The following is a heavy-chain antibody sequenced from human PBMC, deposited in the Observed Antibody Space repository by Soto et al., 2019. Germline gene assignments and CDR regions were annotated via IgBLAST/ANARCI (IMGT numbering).Heavy chain of an antibody. CDR3: AKAPGTSSKSGLDH. CDR1: GFTFSSYA. D-gene: IGHD6-13*01. CDR2: ITAGGSST. J-gene: IGHJ4*02. V-gene: IGHV3-23*01. Sequence: GESLKISCAASGFTFSSYAMNWVRQAPGKGLEWVSAITAGGSSTYYTDSVKGRFTMSRDNSKNTLSLQMNSLRTEDTAVYYCAKAPGTSSKSGLDHWGQGTLVTVSS.